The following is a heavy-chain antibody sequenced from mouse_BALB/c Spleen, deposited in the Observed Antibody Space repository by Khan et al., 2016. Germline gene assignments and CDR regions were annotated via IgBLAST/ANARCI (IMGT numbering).Heavy chain of an antibody. Sequence: QVQLQQSGAELVKPGASVKLSCKASGYTFTSYYMYWVKQRPGQGLEWIGEINPSNGDTNFNERFKSKATLTVDKSSSTTYMQFSSLTSEDSAVYYCTRAGSDYPFAYWGQGTLVTVSA. D-gene: IGHD2-4*01. CDR1: GYTFTSYY. V-gene: IGHV1S81*02. CDR3: TRAGSDYPFAY. CDR2: INPSNGDT. J-gene: IGHJ3*01.